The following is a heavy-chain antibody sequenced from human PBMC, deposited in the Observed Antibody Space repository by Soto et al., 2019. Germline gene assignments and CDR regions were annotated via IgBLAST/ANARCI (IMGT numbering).Heavy chain of an antibody. CDR1: GYSINSDYY. Sequence: ASETLSLTCAVSGYSINSDYYWGWIRQPPGKGLEWIGSVDHSGRTYYSPSLRSRLTIFIDTSKNQFSLRLTSVTAADTAMYFCAKKGYYPSGKINLFDSWGLGTLVTVSS. J-gene: IGHJ4*02. CDR3: AKKGYYPSGKINLFDS. CDR2: VDHSGRT. V-gene: IGHV4-38-2*01. D-gene: IGHD3-10*01.